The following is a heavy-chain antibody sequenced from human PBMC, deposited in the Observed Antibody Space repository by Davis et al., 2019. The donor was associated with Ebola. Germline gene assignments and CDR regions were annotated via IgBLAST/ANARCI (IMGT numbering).Heavy chain of an antibody. CDR1: GGSINNYF. CDR2: IHYLGNT. V-gene: IGHV4-59*08. Sequence: MPSETLSLTCAVSGGSINNYFWSWIRQPPGKGLEWIGNIHYLGNTNYNPPLKSRVTISLDTSNNLFSLKLTSVTAADTAVYYCARGGYEGIPFDYWGQGTLVTVSS. CDR3: ARGGYEGIPFDY. D-gene: IGHD3-3*01. J-gene: IGHJ4*02.